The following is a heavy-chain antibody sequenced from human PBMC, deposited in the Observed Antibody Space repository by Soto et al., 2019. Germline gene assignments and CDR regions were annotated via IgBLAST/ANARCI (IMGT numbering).Heavy chain of an antibody. Sequence: SETLSLTCTVSGGSISSYYWSWIRQPPGKGLEWIGYIYYSGSTNYNPSLKSRVTISVDTSKNQFSLKLSSVTAADTAVYYCARFISTSCYEGYSSSWCPFDYWGQGTLV. D-gene: IGHD6-13*01. V-gene: IGHV4-59*01. CDR1: GGSISSYY. CDR2: IYYSGST. J-gene: IGHJ4*02. CDR3: ARFISTSCYEGYSSSWCPFDY.